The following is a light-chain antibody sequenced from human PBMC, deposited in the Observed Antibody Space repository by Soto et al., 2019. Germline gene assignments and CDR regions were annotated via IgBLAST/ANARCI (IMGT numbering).Light chain of an antibody. CDR1: QNINDD. CDR2: GAS. CDR3: HQYNNWPGT. J-gene: IGKJ1*01. Sequence: EIVMTQSPVTLSVSPGERATLSCRASQNINDDLAWYQQKRGQAPRLLIYGASTRATGIPARFSGSGSGSEFTLTISSLQSEDFAIYYCHQYNNWPGTFGQGTKVDI. V-gene: IGKV3-15*01.